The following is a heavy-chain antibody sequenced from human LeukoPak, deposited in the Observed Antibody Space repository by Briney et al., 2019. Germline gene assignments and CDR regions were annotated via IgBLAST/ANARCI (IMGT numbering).Heavy chain of an antibody. D-gene: IGHD3-3*01. J-gene: IGHJ1*01. Sequence: GGSLRLSCAASGFNISSRYMSWVRQVPGEGLEWVSIIYTAGSTYYADSVKGRFTISRDNSKNTVFLQMNSLRAEDTAVYYCANGLHYDFWSAYLPEYWGQGTLVTVSS. CDR3: ANGLHYDFWSAYLPEY. CDR2: IYTAGST. CDR1: GFNISSRY. V-gene: IGHV3-53*01.